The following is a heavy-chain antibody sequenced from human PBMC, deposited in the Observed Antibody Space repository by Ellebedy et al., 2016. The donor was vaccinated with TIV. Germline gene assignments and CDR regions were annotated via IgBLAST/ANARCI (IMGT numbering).Heavy chain of an antibody. CDR2: IYHSGKT. CDR3: ARVRNYYDSSGYYWPYNWFDP. Sequence: SETLSLTXAVSDDSISSGGYSWSWIRQPPGKGLEWIGYIYHSGKTYYNPSLKSRVTISVDRPKNQFSVRLNSVTAADTAVYYCARVRNYYDSSGYYWPYNWFDPWGQGTLVTVSS. V-gene: IGHV4-30-2*01. D-gene: IGHD3-22*01. J-gene: IGHJ5*02. CDR1: DDSISSGGYS.